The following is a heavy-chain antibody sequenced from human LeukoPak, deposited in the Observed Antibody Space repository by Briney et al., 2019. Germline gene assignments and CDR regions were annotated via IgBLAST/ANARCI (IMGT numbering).Heavy chain of an antibody. CDR1: GLSFSSYG. CDR2: IQYDGSNK. V-gene: IGHV3-30*12. CDR3: VRDVGAVRGEVYFDY. Sequence: GGSLRLSCAASGLSFSSYGMHWVRQAPGKGLEWVAFIQYDGSNKFYADSVKGRFTISRDNTKNLLYLEMNSLRAEDTAMYFCVRDVGAVRGEVYFDYWGQGTLVTVSS. D-gene: IGHD3-10*01. J-gene: IGHJ4*02.